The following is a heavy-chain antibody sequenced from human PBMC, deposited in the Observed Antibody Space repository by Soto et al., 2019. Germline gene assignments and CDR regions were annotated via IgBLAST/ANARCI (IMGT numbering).Heavy chain of an antibody. V-gene: IGHV1-69*01. CDR3: ARGGYSTNYGMAV. D-gene: IGHD6-13*01. J-gene: IGHJ6*02. CDR1: GGTFSSYA. Sequence: QVQLVQSGAEVKKPGSSVKVSCTASGGTFSSYAVNWVRQAPGQGLEWMGGLIPFFGTSNYAQKFQGRVTITADESTSTAYMELLSLRSEDTAVYYGARGGYSTNYGMAVWGQGTTVTLCS. CDR2: LIPFFGTS.